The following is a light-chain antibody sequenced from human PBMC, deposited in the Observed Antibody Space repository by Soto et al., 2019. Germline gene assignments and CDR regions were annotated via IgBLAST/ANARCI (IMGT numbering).Light chain of an antibody. CDR1: QSISSY. CDR2: ATS. J-gene: IGKJ4*01. CDR3: QQSYITPLT. Sequence: IQRTPSPSSLSASVRPRVTITCPASQSISSYLNWYQQKPGKAPKLLIYATSSLQSGVPSRFSGSGSGTDFTLTISSLQPEDFATYYCQQSYITPLTFGGGTKVDNK. V-gene: IGKV1-39*01.